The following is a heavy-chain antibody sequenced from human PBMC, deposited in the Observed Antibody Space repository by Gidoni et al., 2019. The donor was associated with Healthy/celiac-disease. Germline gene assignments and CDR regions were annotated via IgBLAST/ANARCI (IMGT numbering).Heavy chain of an antibody. Sequence: EVQLVESGGGLVKPGGSLRLSCAASGFTFSSYSMNLVRQAPGKGPEWVASISSRSSYIYYADSVKGRFTISRDNAKNSLYLQMNSLRAEDTAVYYCARDLMITFGGVIPRGRGYYWGQGTLVTVSS. V-gene: IGHV3-21*01. J-gene: IGHJ4*02. CDR1: GFTFSSYS. D-gene: IGHD3-16*02. CDR3: ARDLMITFGGVIPRGRGYY. CDR2: ISSRSSYI.